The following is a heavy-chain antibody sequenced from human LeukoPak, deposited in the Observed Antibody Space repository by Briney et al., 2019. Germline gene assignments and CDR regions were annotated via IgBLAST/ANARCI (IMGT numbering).Heavy chain of an antibody. J-gene: IGHJ5*02. V-gene: IGHV4-59*01. CDR3: ARSETLYNILTGYYNFWFDP. CDR1: GGSISSYY. D-gene: IGHD3-9*01. Sequence: SETLSLTCTVSGGSISSYYWSWIRQPPGKGLEWIGYIYYSGSTNYNPSLKSRVTISVDTSKKQFSLKLRSVIAADTAVYYCARSETLYNILTGYYNFWFDPWGQGTLVTVSS. CDR2: IYYSGST.